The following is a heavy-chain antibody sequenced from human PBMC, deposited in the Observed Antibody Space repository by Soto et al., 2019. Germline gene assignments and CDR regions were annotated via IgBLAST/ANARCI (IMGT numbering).Heavy chain of an antibody. CDR1: GGTFSSYA. Sequence: SVKVSCKASGGTFSSYAISWVRQAPGQGLEWMGGIIPIFGTANYAQKFQGRVTITADESTSTAYMELSSLRSEDTAVYYCARVPARNCTNGVCYAGWGQGTLVTVSS. CDR3: ARVPARNCTNGVCYAG. CDR2: IIPIFGTA. J-gene: IGHJ4*02. V-gene: IGHV1-69*13. D-gene: IGHD2-8*01.